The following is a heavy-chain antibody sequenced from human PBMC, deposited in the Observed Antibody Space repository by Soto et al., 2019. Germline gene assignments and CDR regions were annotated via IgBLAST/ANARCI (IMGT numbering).Heavy chain of an antibody. V-gene: IGHV3-33*01. J-gene: IGHJ6*02. CDR1: GFTFSNNG. Sequence: QVQLVESGGGVVQPGRSLRLSCAASGFTFSNNGMHWVRQAPGKGLEWVAVIWYDGIKKYYADSVKGRFISSRDNSKNPVYLKMNSLRSEDTAVYYWARDLVQIVDGLDVWCQGTTVSVSS. D-gene: IGHD2-21*01. CDR3: ARDLVQIVDGLDV. CDR2: IWYDGIKK.